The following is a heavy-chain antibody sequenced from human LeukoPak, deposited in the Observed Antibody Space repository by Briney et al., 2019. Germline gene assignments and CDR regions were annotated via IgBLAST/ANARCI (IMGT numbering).Heavy chain of an antibody. J-gene: IGHJ4*02. D-gene: IGHD1-26*01. CDR2: INPSGGST. CDR1: GYTFTSYY. V-gene: IGHV1-46*01. Sequence: ASVKVSCKASGYTFTSYYMHWVRQAPGQGLEWMGIINPSGGSTSYAQKFQGRVTMTRDMSTSTVYMELSSLRSEDTAVYYCARVRMGEWRRGVGATDYFDYWGQGTLVTVSS. CDR3: ARVRMGEWRRGVGATDYFDY.